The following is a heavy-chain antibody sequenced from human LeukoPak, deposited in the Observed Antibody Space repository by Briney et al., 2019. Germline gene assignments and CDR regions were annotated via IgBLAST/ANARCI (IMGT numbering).Heavy chain of an antibody. CDR2: IYHSGST. CDR3: ARALNTGWFDP. V-gene: IGHV4-30-2*01. J-gene: IGHJ5*02. D-gene: IGHD1-14*01. CDR1: GGSISSGGYY. Sequence: SETLSLTCTVSGGSISSGGYYWSWIRQPPGKGLEWIGYIYHSGSTYYNPSLKSRVTISVDRSKNQFSLKLSSVTAADTAVYYCARALNTGWFDPWGQGTLVTVSS.